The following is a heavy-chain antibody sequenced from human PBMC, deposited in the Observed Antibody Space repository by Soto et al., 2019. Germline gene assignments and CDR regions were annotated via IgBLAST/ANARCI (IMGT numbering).Heavy chain of an antibody. D-gene: IGHD3-16*01. Sequence: EVHLLESGGGLVQPGGSLRLACAASGFPFSDYGVSWVRQTPGKGLQWVSLITAGNGDTYYADPVKGRFTISRDNSKNTLYLQMNNLRVDDSAIYYCVKALYIWGVTGDYWGQGALVTVAS. V-gene: IGHV3-23*01. J-gene: IGHJ4*02. CDR1: GFPFSDYG. CDR2: ITAGNGDT. CDR3: VKALYIWGVTGDY.